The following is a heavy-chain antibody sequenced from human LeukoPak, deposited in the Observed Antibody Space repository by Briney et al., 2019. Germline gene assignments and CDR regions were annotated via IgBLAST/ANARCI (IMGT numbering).Heavy chain of an antibody. D-gene: IGHD2-21*02. J-gene: IGHJ4*02. CDR3: ARRTSHCYFCGDY. CDR2: ISSSGSTI. Sequence: SGGSLRLSCAASGFTFSDYYMSWIRQAPGKGLEWVSYISSSGSTIYYADSVKGRFTISRDNAKNSLYLQMNSLRAEDTAVYYCARRTSHCYFCGDYWGQGTLVTVSS. V-gene: IGHV3-11*04. CDR1: GFTFSDYY.